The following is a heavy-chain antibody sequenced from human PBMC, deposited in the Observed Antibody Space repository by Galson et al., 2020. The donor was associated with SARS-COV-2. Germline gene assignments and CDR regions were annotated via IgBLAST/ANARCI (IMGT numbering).Heavy chain of an antibody. V-gene: IGHV1-2*02. CDR1: GYTFTDYY. J-gene: IGHJ3*02. CDR2: INPNSGDT. D-gene: IGHD5-12*01. Sequence: ASVKVSCKASGYTFTDYYLHWVRQAPGQGLERMGWINPNSGDTTYAQSFQGRVTLTRDTSLSTAYMELSRLKSDDTAVYYCATSGDGYDYRSFVMWGRGRMVTVAS. CDR3: ATSGDGYDYRSFVM.